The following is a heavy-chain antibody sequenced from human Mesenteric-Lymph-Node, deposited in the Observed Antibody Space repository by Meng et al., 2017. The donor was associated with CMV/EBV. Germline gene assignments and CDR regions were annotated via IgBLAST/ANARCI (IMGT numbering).Heavy chain of an antibody. CDR1: GFSFSNYG. Sequence: GGSLRLSCAASGFSFSNYGMHWVRQAPGKGLEWVSSIRTASYIDYADSVKGRFTVSRDNAKKSLYLQMNSLRAEDTAVYYCARGLGYCSSTSCRYMDVWGPGTTVTVSS. CDR2: IRTASYI. D-gene: IGHD2-2*01. CDR3: ARGLGYCSSTSCRYMDV. V-gene: IGHV3-21*01. J-gene: IGHJ6*03.